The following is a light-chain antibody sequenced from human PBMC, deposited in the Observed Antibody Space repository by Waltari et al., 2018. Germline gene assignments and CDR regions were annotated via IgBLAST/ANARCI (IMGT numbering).Light chain of an antibody. CDR1: SSYVCGYNY. Sequence: QSALPPPASLSGSPGQSITLPCTGTSSYVCGYNYVSWYQQHPGKAPKVIIHAVRNRPSGVSDRFSGSKSGNTASLTISGLQAEDEADYYCSSHTSSGTAVFGTGTKVTVL. CDR3: SSHTSSGTAV. CDR2: AVR. V-gene: IGLV2-14*01. J-gene: IGLJ1*01.